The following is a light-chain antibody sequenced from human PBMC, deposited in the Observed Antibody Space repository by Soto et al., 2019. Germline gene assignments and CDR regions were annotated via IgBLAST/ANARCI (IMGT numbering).Light chain of an antibody. CDR3: QKYNRAPFT. J-gene: IGKJ2*01. V-gene: IGKV1-12*01. Sequence: DIPMTQSPSSVSASVGDRVTITCRASQGITNWLAWYQQKPGKAPKLLIYAASGLPSGVPSRFSGSGSGTHFTLTINSLQPEDVATYYCQKYNRAPFTFGQGTKLEIK. CDR2: AAS. CDR1: QGITNW.